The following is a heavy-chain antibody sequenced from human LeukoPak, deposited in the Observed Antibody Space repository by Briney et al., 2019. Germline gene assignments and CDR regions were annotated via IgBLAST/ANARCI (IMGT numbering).Heavy chain of an antibody. Sequence: GGSLKLSCAASGFSFADYSLNWVRQAPGKGLEWVSYIGWTPTIIDYADSVKGRFTISRDNSKNTLYLQMNSLRAEDTAVYYCAKGQSYYYDSSGYYWDIDYWGQGTLVTVSS. CDR2: IGWTPTII. CDR3: AKGQSYYYDSSGYYWDIDY. J-gene: IGHJ4*02. D-gene: IGHD3-22*01. CDR1: GFSFADYS. V-gene: IGHV3-48*01.